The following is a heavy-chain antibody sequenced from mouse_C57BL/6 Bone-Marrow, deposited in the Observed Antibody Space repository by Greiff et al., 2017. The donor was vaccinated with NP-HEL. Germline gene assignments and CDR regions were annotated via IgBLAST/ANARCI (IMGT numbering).Heavy chain of an antibody. CDR1: GYTFTSYW. CDR3: ATPYYSNYVWFAY. Sequence: VQLQQPGAELVKPGASVKLSCKASGYTFTSYWMHWVKQRPGRGLEWIGRIDPNSGGTKYNEKFKSKATLTVDKPSSTAYMQLSSLTSEDSAVYYCATPYYSNYVWFAYWGQGTLVTVSA. CDR2: IDPNSGGT. D-gene: IGHD2-5*01. V-gene: IGHV1-72*01. J-gene: IGHJ3*01.